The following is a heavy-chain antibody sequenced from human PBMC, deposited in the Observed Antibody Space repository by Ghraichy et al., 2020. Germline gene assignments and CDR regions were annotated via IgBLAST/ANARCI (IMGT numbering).Heavy chain of an antibody. V-gene: IGHV6-1*01. J-gene: IGHJ3*02. CDR2: TYYRSKWLN. CDR3: AREPNWDNAFDI. D-gene: IGHD7-27*01. Sequence: SQTLSLTCAISGDSVSSNSAAWNWVRQSPSRGLEWLGRTYYRSKWLNDYAVFVKSRITFNPDTSKNQFSLQLNSVTPDDTAVYYCAREPNWDNAFDIWGQGTQVTVSS. CDR1: GDSVSSNSAA.